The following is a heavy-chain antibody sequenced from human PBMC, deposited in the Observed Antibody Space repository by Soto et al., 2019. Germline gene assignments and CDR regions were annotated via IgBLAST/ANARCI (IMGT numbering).Heavy chain of an antibody. CDR1: GYTFTSYY. J-gene: IGHJ6*02. CDR2: INPSTGSA. CDR3: ARDPNLSLTFHYYGMDV. Sequence: QVQLMQSGAEVKKPGASVKVSCKASGYTFTSYYIHWVRQAPGQGLEWMGIINPSTGSASYARMLQGRVAMTRETSTSTVYMEVSSLRSEDTAVCYCARDPNLSLTFHYYGMDVWGQGTTVTVSS. V-gene: IGHV1-46*01.